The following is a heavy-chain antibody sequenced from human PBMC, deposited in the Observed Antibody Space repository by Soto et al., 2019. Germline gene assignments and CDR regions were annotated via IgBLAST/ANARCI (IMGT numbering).Heavy chain of an antibody. D-gene: IGHD2-2*01. J-gene: IGHJ6*02. CDR1: GFTFSSYD. Sequence: EVPLVESGGGLVQPGGSLRLSCAASGFTFSSYDMHWVRQATGKGLEWVSAIGTAGDTYYPGSVKGRFTISRENAKNSLYLQMNSLRAGDTAVYYCARGAVPAAIRNYYYGMDVWAKGPRSPSP. V-gene: IGHV3-13*04. CDR2: IGTAGDT. CDR3: ARGAVPAAIRNYYYGMDV.